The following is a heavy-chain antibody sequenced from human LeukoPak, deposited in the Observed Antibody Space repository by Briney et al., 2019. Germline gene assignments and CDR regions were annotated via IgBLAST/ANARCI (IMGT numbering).Heavy chain of an antibody. CDR3: ARGDDYGDYDRSPYFDY. D-gene: IGHD4-17*01. CDR2: IYTSGST. CDR1: GGSISSGSYY. Sequence: SQTLSLTCTVSGGSISSGSYYWSWIRQPAGKGLEWIGRIYTSGSTNYNPSLKSRVTISVDRSKNQFSLKLSSVTAADTAVYYCARGDDYGDYDRSPYFDYWGQGTLVTVSS. V-gene: IGHV4-61*02. J-gene: IGHJ4*02.